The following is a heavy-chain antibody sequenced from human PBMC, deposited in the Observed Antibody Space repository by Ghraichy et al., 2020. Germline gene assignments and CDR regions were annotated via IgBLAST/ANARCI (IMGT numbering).Heavy chain of an antibody. J-gene: IGHJ4*02. CDR1: GFTFNNAW. D-gene: IGHD4/OR15-4a*01. CDR2: IRSKADGGTI. Sequence: GGSLRLSCAASGFTFNNAWLSWVRQSPGKGLEWVGRIRSKADGGTIEDAAPVKGRFSISRDDSKNTLYLQMNSLKTEETAVYYCTTEGADWGQGTLVTVTS. V-gene: IGHV3-15*01. CDR3: TTEGAD.